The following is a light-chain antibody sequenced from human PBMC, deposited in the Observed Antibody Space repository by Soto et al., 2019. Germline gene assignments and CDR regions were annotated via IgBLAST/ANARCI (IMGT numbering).Light chain of an antibody. J-gene: IGLJ1*01. V-gene: IGLV2-14*01. Sequence: QSALTQPASVSGSPGQSITISRTGTNSDVGGCNYVSWYQQHSGKARKLMIYEVSNRPSGVSNRFSGSKSGNTAPLTISGRQAEDEADYYCSSYTSISPPYVFGTGTKLTVL. CDR2: EVS. CDR1: NSDVGGCNY. CDR3: SSYTSISPPYV.